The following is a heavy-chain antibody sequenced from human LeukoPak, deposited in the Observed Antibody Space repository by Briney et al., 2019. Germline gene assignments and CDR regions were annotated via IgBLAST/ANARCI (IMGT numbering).Heavy chain of an antibody. CDR2: INPNSGGT. V-gene: IGHV1-2*02. D-gene: IGHD3-22*01. CDR3: ARRGAYYDSSGYYYDPYYFDY. J-gene: IGHJ4*02. Sequence: ASVKVSCKASGYTFTGYYMHWVRQAPGQGLEWMGWINPNSGGTNYAQKFQGRVTMTRDTSISTAYMELSRLRSDDTAVYYCARRGAYYDSSGYYYDPYYFDYWGQGTLVTVSS. CDR1: GYTFTGYY.